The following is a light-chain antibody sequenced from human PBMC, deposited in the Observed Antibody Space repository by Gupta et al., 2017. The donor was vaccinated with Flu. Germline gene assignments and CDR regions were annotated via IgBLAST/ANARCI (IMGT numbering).Light chain of an antibody. CDR1: QSVSSN. Sequence: ATLSLSPGERATLSCRASQSVSSNLAWYQQKPGQAPRLLIYDASSRATGIPARFSGSGSGTDFTLTITRLEPEDFAVYYCQQRSNWPPHTFGGGTKVEIK. V-gene: IGKV3-11*01. J-gene: IGKJ4*01. CDR3: QQRSNWPPHT. CDR2: DAS.